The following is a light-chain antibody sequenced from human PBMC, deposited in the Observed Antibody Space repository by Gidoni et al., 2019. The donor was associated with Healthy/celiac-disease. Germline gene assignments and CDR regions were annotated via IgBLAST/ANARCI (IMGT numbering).Light chain of an antibody. CDR1: QSISSY. Sequence: DIQMTQSPSSLSASVGDRVTITCRASQSISSYLNWYPQKPGKAPKLLIYAASSLQSGVPSRFSGSGSGTDFTLTISSLQPEDFATYYCQQSYSTPPFGQGTKVEIK. CDR2: AAS. J-gene: IGKJ1*01. CDR3: QQSYSTPP. V-gene: IGKV1-39*01.